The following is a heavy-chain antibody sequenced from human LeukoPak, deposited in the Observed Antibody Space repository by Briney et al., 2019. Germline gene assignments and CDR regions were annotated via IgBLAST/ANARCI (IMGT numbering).Heavy chain of an antibody. CDR1: GYTFTGYY. CDR2: INPNSGGT. CDR3: ARETRASSSWIRSYYFDY. D-gene: IGHD6-13*01. J-gene: IGHJ4*02. Sequence: ASVKVSCKASGYTFTGYYMHWVRQAPGQGLEWMGWINPNSGGTNYAQKFQGRVTMTRDTSISTAYMELSRLRSDDTAVYYCARETRASSSWIRSYYFDYWGQGTLVTVSS. V-gene: IGHV1-2*02.